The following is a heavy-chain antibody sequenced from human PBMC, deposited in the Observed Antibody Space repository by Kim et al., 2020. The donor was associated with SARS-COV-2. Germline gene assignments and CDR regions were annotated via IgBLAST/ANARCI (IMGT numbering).Heavy chain of an antibody. Sequence: GGSLRLSCAASGFTFSSYAMSWVRQAPGKGLEWVSAISGSGGSTYYADSVKGRFTISRDNSKNTLYLQMNSLRAEDTAVYYCAKSFSRGQTLWFGELFGAVDYWGQGTLVTVSS. CDR1: GFTFSSYA. CDR2: ISGSGGST. V-gene: IGHV3-23*01. CDR3: AKSFSRGQTLWFGELFGAVDY. D-gene: IGHD3-10*01. J-gene: IGHJ4*02.